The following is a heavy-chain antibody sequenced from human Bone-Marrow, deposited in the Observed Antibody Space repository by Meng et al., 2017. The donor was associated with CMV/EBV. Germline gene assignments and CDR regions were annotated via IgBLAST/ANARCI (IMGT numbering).Heavy chain of an antibody. CDR3: ASRSSNP. CDR1: GFTFSNYG. CDR2: IRYDGSNK. J-gene: IGHJ5*02. D-gene: IGHD2-2*01. Sequence: GESLKISCAASGFTFSNYGMHWVRQAPGKGLEWVTFIRYDGSNKYYADSVKGRFTISRDNSKNTLYLQMNSLRAEDTAVYYCASRSSNPWGQGTLVTVSS. V-gene: IGHV3-30*02.